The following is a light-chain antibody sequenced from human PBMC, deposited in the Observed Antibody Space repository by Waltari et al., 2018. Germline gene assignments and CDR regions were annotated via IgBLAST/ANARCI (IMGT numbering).Light chain of an antibody. CDR3: QQYYTTPCT. V-gene: IGKV4-1*01. CDR2: WAS. J-gene: IGKJ2*02. CDR1: QSVLSSSNNKNY. Sequence: DFVMTLSPDSLAVSLGERATINCKSTQSVLSSSNNKNYLAWYQQKPGQPPKLLIYWASTRESGVPDRFSGSGSGRDFTLTISGLQAEDVAVYYCQQYYTTPCTFGQGTRLEIK.